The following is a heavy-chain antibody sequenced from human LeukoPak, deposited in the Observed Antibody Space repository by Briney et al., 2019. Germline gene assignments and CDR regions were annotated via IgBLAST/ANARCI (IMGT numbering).Heavy chain of an antibody. Sequence: GGSLRLSCAASGFTFSSYAMSWVRQAPGKGLEWVSVIYSGGSTYYADSVKGRFTISRDNSKNTLYLQMNSLRAEDTAVYYCARERRSRAFDIWGQGTMVTVSS. J-gene: IGHJ3*02. CDR1: GFTFSSYA. V-gene: IGHV3-53*01. CDR3: ARERRSRAFDI. CDR2: IYSGGST.